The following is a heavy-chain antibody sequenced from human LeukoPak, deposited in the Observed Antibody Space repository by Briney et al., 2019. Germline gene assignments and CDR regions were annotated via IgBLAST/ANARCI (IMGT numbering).Heavy chain of an antibody. CDR3: AKDQDPIAVAGYYFDY. V-gene: IGHV3-30*18. D-gene: IGHD6-19*01. Sequence: GGSLRLSCAASGFTFSSYGMHWVRQAPGKGLDWVAVISYDGSNKYYADSVKGRFTISRDNSNNTLYLQMNSLRAEDTAVYYCAKDQDPIAVAGYYFDYWGQGTLVTVSS. CDR2: ISYDGSNK. J-gene: IGHJ4*02. CDR1: GFTFSSYG.